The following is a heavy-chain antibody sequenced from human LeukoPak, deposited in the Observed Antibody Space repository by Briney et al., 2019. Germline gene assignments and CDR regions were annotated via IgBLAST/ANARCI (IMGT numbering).Heavy chain of an antibody. V-gene: IGHV6-1*01. CDR2: TYYRSKWYN. D-gene: IGHD1-26*01. J-gene: IGHJ5*02. Sequence: SQTLSLTCAISGDSVSSNSAAWNWIRQSPSRGLEWLGRTYYRSKWYNDYAVSVKSRITINPDTSKNQFSLQLNSVTPEDTAVYYCARGLVRYSGSPESLGDWFDPWGQGTLVTVSS. CDR3: ARGLVRYSGSPESLGDWFDP. CDR1: GDSVSSNSAA.